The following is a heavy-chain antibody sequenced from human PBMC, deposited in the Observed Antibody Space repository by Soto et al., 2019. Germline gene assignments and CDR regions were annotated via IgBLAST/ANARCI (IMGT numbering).Heavy chain of an antibody. J-gene: IGHJ6*02. D-gene: IGHD6-13*01. CDR3: ASSAGLYHFRNYYGLNV. CDR1: GGTFTSTA. CDR2: IIPVVGKP. V-gene: IGHV1-69*13. Sequence: SVKVSCKASGGTFTSTAFSWVRQAPGQGLEWMGGIIPVVGKPNYAQKFQARLPVTADASTTTVHMELSSLRSDETAVYYCASSAGLYHFRNYYGLNVWGQGTPVTVSS.